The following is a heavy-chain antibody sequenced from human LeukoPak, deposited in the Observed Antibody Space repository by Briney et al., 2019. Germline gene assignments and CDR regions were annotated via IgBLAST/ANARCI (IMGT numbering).Heavy chain of an antibody. CDR2: IGAVATTT. V-gene: IGHV3-23*01. D-gene: IGHD3-16*01. CDR3: AHRGNYFDD. CDR1: GFIFSSYA. J-gene: IGHJ4*02. Sequence: GGSLRLSCAASGFIFSSYAMSWVRQAPGKGLEWVSTIGAVATTTYYADSVKGRFTISRDNSKNTLYLQLNSLRADGTAVYYCAHRGNYFDDWGQGTLVTVSS.